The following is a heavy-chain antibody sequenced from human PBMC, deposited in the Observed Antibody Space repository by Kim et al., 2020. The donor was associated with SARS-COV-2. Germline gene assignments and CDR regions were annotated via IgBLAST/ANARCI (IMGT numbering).Heavy chain of an antibody. V-gene: IGHV1-69*13. CDR1: GGTFSSYA. D-gene: IGHD5-12*01. CDR2: IIPIFGTA. Sequence: SVKVSCKASGGTFSSYAISWVRQAPGQGLEWMGGIIPIFGTANYAQKFQGRVTITADESTSTAYMELSSLRSEDTAVYYCARPLLVASPWEGGMDVWGQGTTVTVSS. J-gene: IGHJ6*02. CDR3: ARPLLVASPWEGGMDV.